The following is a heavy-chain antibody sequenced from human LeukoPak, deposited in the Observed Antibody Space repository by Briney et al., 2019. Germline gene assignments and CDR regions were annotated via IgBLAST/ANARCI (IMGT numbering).Heavy chain of an antibody. J-gene: IGHJ4*02. CDR2: INHSGST. CDR3: ARGEYSSSFDY. V-gene: IGHV4-34*01. Sequence: SETLSLTCAVYGGSFSGYYWSWIRQPPGKGLEWIGEINHSGSTNYNPSLKSRATISVDTSKNQFSLKLSSVTAADTAVYYCARGEYSSSFDYWGQGTLVTVSS. CDR1: GGSFSGYY. D-gene: IGHD6-6*01.